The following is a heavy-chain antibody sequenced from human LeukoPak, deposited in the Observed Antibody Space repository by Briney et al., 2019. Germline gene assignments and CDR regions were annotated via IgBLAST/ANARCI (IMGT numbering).Heavy chain of an antibody. V-gene: IGHV4-39*01. CDR3: ATHPFDILTGYDY. CDR2: IYYSGST. CDR1: GGSISSSSYY. Sequence: SETLSLTCTVSGGSISSSSYYWDWIRQPPGKGLEWIGSIYYSGSTYYNPSLKSRVTISVDTSKNQFSLKLSSVTAADTAVYYCATHPFDILTGYDYWGQGTLVTVSS. J-gene: IGHJ4*02. D-gene: IGHD3-9*01.